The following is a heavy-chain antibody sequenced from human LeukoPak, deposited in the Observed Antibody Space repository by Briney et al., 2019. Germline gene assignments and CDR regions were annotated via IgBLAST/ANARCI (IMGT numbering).Heavy chain of an antibody. CDR2: INPSGDST. CDR3: ARAPYVDTGTFDI. Sequence: ASVKVSCKASGYTFTSYYMHWVRQAPGQGLEWMGIINPSGDSTSYAQKFQGRVTMTRDMSTSTVYMELSSLRSEDTAVYYCARAPYVDTGTFDIWGQGTMVTVSS. CDR1: GYTFTSYY. V-gene: IGHV1-46*01. J-gene: IGHJ3*02. D-gene: IGHD5-18*01.